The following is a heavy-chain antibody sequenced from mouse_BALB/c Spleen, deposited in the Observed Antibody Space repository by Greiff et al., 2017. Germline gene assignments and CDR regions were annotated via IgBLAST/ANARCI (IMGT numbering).Heavy chain of an antibody. CDR2: IWGDGST. CDR1: GFSLTGYG. V-gene: IGHV2-6-7*01. D-gene: IGHD2-4*01. J-gene: IGHJ2*01. CDR3: ARGDDYDREYYLDY. Sequence: VMLVESGPGLVAPSQSLSITCTVSGFSLTGYGVNWVRQPPGKGLEWLGMIWGDGSTDDNSALKPRLSISKDNSKSQVFLKMNSLQTDDTARYYSARGDDYDREYYLDYWGQGTTLTVSS.